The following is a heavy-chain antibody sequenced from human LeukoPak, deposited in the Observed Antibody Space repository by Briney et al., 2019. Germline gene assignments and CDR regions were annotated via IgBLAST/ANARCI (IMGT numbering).Heavy chain of an antibody. Sequence: GGSLRLSCATSGFTFDHHSMHWVRQPPGKGLEWVSLITWDSSRPHYSGSVEGRFTISRDNSKSSLYLQMDSLRTEDTALYYCAKNNAGGDYYHRWGQGTLVTVS. CDR3: AKNNAGGDYYHR. V-gene: IGHV3-43*01. CDR2: ITWDSSRP. CDR1: GFTFDHHS. J-gene: IGHJ4*02. D-gene: IGHD2-21*01.